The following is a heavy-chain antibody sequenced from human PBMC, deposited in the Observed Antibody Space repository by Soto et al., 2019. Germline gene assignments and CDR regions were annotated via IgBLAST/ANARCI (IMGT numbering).Heavy chain of an antibody. CDR2: INHSGST. CDR3: ARVDYYDSSGYYSQSLFDY. J-gene: IGHJ4*02. Sequence: PSETLSLTCAVYGGSFSGYYWSWIRQPPGKGLEWIGDINHSGSTNYNPSLKSRVTISVDTSKNQFSLKLSSVTAADTAVYYCARVDYYDSSGYYSQSLFDYWGQGTLVTVSS. V-gene: IGHV4-34*01. CDR1: GGSFSGYY. D-gene: IGHD3-22*01.